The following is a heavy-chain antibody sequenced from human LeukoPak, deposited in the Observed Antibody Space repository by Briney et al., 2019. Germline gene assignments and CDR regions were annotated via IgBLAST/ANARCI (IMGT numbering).Heavy chain of an antibody. V-gene: IGHV1-58*02. Sequence: SVKVSCKASGFTFTSSAMQWVRQARGQRLEWIGSIVVGSGNTNYAQKFQERVTITRDMSTSTAYMELSSLRSEDTAVYYCAADGGLTKAPEIVYYYYYMDVWGKGTTVTVSS. CDR3: AADGGLTKAPEIVYYYYYMDV. D-gene: IGHD4-23*01. J-gene: IGHJ6*03. CDR2: IVVGSGNT. CDR1: GFTFTSSA.